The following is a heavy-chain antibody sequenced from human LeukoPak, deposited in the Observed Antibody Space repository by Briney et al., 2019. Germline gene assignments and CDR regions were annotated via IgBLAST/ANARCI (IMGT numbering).Heavy chain of an antibody. V-gene: IGHV3-11*01. J-gene: IGHJ4*02. D-gene: IGHD3-10*01. CDR3: ARAPPMVRGEPADY. CDR1: GFTFSDYY. CDR2: ISSSGSTI. Sequence: GGSLRLSCAASGFTFSDYYMSWIRQAPGKGLEWVSYISSSGSTIYYEDSVKGRFTISRDNAKNSLYLQMNSLRAEDTAVYYCARAPPMVRGEPADYWGQGTLVTVSS.